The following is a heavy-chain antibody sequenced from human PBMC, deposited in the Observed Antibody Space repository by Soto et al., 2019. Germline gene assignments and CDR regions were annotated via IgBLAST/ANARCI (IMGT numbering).Heavy chain of an antibody. CDR1: GYSFTSYW. Sequence: PGESLKISCKGSGYSFTSYWIGWVRQMPVKGLEWMGIIYPGDSDTRYSPSFQGQVTISADKSISTAYLQWSSLKASDTAMYYCARRAQYYYDSSGYLEDAFDIWGQGTMVTVSS. V-gene: IGHV5-51*01. D-gene: IGHD3-22*01. CDR2: IYPGDSDT. J-gene: IGHJ3*02. CDR3: ARRAQYYYDSSGYLEDAFDI.